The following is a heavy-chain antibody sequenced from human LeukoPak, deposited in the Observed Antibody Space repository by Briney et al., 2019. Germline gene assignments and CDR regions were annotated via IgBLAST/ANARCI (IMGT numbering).Heavy chain of an antibody. V-gene: IGHV1-2*06. CDR2: INPNSGGT. D-gene: IGHD1-1*01. Sequence: ASVKVSCKASGYTFTSYYLHWVRQAPGQGLEWVGRINPNSGGTNYAQKFQGRVTMTRATSISTGYMDLSRLRSDDTAVYYCARGGAVLGTKYNWFDPWGQGTLVTVSS. J-gene: IGHJ5*02. CDR3: ARGGAVLGTKYNWFDP. CDR1: GYTFTSYY.